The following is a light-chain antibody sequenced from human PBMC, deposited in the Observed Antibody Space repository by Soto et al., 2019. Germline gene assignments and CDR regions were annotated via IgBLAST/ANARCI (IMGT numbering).Light chain of an antibody. V-gene: IGKV3-15*01. CDR3: QQYKDWRT. Sequence: EIVMTQSPATLSVSPGERATLSCRASQSISSNLAWYQQKPGQAPRLLIYGVSTRATGIPAKFSGSGSGTEFTITIDRLQSEDFAVYYCQQYKDWRTFGQGTKLEIK. J-gene: IGKJ2*01. CDR1: QSISSN. CDR2: GVS.